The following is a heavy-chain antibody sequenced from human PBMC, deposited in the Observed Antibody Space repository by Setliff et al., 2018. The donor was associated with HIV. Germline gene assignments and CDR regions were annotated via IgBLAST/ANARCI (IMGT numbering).Heavy chain of an antibody. D-gene: IGHD1-26*01. CDR1: GFTFSRYG. CDR3: AKGAGPTTLAEPFDS. J-gene: IGHJ4*02. V-gene: IGHV3-30*18. Sequence: HPGGSLRLSCAASGFTFSRYGMHWVRQAPGKGLEWVAFISYDGSIEYYIDSVKGRFTISRDNSKSTLYLQMTNLRAEDTALYFCAKGAGPTTLAEPFDSWGQGTLVTVSS. CDR2: ISYDGSIE.